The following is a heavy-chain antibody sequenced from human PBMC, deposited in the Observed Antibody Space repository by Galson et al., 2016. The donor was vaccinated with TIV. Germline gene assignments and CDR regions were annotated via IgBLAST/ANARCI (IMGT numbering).Heavy chain of an antibody. J-gene: IGHJ4*02. CDR3: TKEGSGFVAGGGFVDY. CDR1: GFSFNTYG. D-gene: IGHD6-25*01. Sequence: SLRLSCAASGFSFNTYGMMWVRQAPGKGLEWVSFISYTGGSTYYEDTVMGRFTISRDNSKKTMYPQMNSLRVEDTAVYYCTKEGSGFVAGGGFVDYWGQGILVTVSS. CDR2: ISYTGGST. V-gene: IGHV3-23*01.